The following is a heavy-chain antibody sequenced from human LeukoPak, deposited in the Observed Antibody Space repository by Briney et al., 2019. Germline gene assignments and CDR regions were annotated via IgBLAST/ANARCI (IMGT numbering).Heavy chain of an antibody. CDR2: IRYDGSNK. CDR3: ARGVGAPGLYYFDY. J-gene: IGHJ4*02. CDR1: GFTFSSYG. Sequence: GGSLRLSCAASGFTFSSYGMHWVRQAPGKGLEWVTFIRYDGSNKYYADSVKGRFTISRDNSKNTLYLQMNSQRAEDTAVYYCARGVGAPGLYYFDYWGQGTLVTVSS. D-gene: IGHD1-26*01. V-gene: IGHV3-30*02.